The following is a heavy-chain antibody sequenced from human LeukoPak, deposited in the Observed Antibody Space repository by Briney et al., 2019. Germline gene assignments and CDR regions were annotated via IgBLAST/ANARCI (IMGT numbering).Heavy chain of an antibody. Sequence: ASVKVSCKASGYTFTSYDINWVRQAPGQGLEWMGWMNPNSGNTGYAQKFQGRVTMTRNTSISTAYMELSSLRSEDTAVYYCARGVVAATDFDYWGQGTLVTVSS. J-gene: IGHJ4*02. CDR1: GYTFTSYD. D-gene: IGHD2-15*01. CDR3: ARGVVAATDFDY. CDR2: MNPNSGNT. V-gene: IGHV1-8*01.